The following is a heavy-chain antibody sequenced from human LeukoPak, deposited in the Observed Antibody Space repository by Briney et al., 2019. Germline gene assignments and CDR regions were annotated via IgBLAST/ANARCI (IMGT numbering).Heavy chain of an antibody. V-gene: IGHV1-2*02. CDR2: INPNSGGT. D-gene: IGHD3-22*01. J-gene: IGHJ6*03. CDR1: GYTFTGYY. CDR3: ARDPQGVVVINGSYYYYYYMDV. Sequence: GASVKVSCKASGYTFTGYYMHWVRQAPGQGLEWMGWINPNSGGTNYAQKFQGRVTMTRDTSISTAYMELSRLRSDDTAAYYCARDPQGVVVINGSYYYYYYMDVWGKGTTVTVSS.